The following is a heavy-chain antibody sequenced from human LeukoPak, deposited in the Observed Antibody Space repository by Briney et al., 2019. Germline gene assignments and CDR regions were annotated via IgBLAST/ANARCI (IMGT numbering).Heavy chain of an antibody. CDR2: IYYSGST. V-gene: IGHV4-61*05. Sequence: SETLSLTCTVSGGSISSSSYYWGWIRQPPGKGLEWIGYIYYSGSTNYNPSLKSRVTISVDTSKNQFSLKLSSVTAADTAVYYCARYRVNYYDSSGFDYWGQGTLVTVSS. D-gene: IGHD3-22*01. J-gene: IGHJ4*02. CDR3: ARYRVNYYDSSGFDY. CDR1: GGSISSSSYY.